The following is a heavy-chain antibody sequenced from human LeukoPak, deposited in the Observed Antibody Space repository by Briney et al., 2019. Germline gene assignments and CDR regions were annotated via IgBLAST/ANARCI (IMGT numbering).Heavy chain of an antibody. CDR1: GGTFSSYA. D-gene: IGHD2-15*01. J-gene: IGHJ6*02. CDR3: ARSSRCSGGSCYWGSPYYYYGMDV. V-gene: IGHV1-69*13. Sequence: ASVKVSCKASGGTFSSYAISLVRQAPGQGLEWMGGIIPIFGTANYAQKFQGRVTITADESTSTAYMELSSLKSEDTAVYYCARSSRCSGGSCYWGSPYYYYGMDVWGQGTTVTVSS. CDR2: IIPIFGTA.